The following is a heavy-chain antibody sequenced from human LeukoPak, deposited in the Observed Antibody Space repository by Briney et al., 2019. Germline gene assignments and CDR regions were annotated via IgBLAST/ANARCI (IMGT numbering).Heavy chain of an antibody. V-gene: IGHV3-23*01. CDR3: ANDGTGVQAWTAEAFDL. J-gene: IGHJ3*01. CDR2: ISGSGDKT. CDR1: GFRFTSYA. Sequence: PGGSLRLSCSASGFRFTSYAMSWVRQAPGKGLEWVSTISGSGDKTYYADSVKGRFTISRDNSKKALLLQMNSLRVEDTAVYFCANDGTGVQAWTAEAFDLWGHGTMVTVSS. D-gene: IGHD1-1*01.